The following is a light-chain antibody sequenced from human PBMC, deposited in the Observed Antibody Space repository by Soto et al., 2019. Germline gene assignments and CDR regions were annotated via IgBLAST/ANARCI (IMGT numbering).Light chain of an antibody. Sequence: EIVLTQSPGTLSLSPGERATFSCRASESVSSSYIAWYQQKRGPAPRRLIYGASIRATGIPDRFSGSGSGTDFTLTISRLEPEDFALYYCQQYHTSPITFGQGTKVDIK. V-gene: IGKV3-20*01. CDR1: ESVSSSY. CDR3: QQYHTSPIT. CDR2: GAS. J-gene: IGKJ1*01.